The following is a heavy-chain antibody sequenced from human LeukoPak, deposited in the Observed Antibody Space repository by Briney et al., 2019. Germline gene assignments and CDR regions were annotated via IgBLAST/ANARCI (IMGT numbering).Heavy chain of an antibody. D-gene: IGHD2-15*01. Sequence: ASVKVSCKASGYTFTGYYMHWVRQAPGQGLEWMGIINPSGGSTSYAQKFQGRVTMTRDTSTSTVYMELSSLRSEDTAVYYCATGIRRDAFDIWGQGTMVTVSS. CDR3: ATGIRRDAFDI. CDR2: INPSGGST. V-gene: IGHV1-46*01. J-gene: IGHJ3*02. CDR1: GYTFTGYY.